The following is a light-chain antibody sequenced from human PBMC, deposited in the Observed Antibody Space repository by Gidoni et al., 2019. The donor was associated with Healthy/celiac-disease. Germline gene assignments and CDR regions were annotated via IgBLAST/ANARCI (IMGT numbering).Light chain of an antibody. Sequence: SSELTQDPAVSVAVGQTVRITCQGDSRRSYYASWYQQKPGQAPVRVIYGKNNRPSGIPDRFSGSSSGNTASLTIAGAQAEDEADYYCNSWDSSGNHVVFGGGTKLTVL. V-gene: IGLV3-19*02. CDR2: GKN. J-gene: IGLJ2*01. CDR3: NSWDSSGNHVV. CDR1: SRRSYY.